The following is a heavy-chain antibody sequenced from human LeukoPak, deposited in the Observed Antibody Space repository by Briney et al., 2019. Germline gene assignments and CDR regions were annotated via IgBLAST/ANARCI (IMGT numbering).Heavy chain of an antibody. V-gene: IGHV3-23*01. Sequence: PGGSLRLSCAASGFTFSSYAMSWVRQAPGKGLEWVSAISGSGGSTYYADSVKGRFTISRDNSKNTLYLQMNSLRAEDTAVYYCARDRGIVVVITTLGRYFDLWGRGTLVTVSS. D-gene: IGHD3-22*01. CDR2: ISGSGGST. J-gene: IGHJ2*01. CDR3: ARDRGIVVVITTLGRYFDL. CDR1: GFTFSSYA.